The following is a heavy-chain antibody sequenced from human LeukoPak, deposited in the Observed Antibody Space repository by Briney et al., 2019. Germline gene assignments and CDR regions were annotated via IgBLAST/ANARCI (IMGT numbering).Heavy chain of an antibody. D-gene: IGHD6-19*01. J-gene: IGHJ6*02. Sequence: VASVKVSCKASGYTFTSYGISWVRQAPGQGLEWMGWISAYNGNTNYAQKLQGRVTMTTDTSTSTAYMELRSLRSDDTAVYYCARAGTSGWYGNYYYGMDVWGQGTTVTVSS. CDR1: GYTFTSYG. CDR3: ARAGTSGWYGNYYYGMDV. V-gene: IGHV1-18*01. CDR2: ISAYNGNT.